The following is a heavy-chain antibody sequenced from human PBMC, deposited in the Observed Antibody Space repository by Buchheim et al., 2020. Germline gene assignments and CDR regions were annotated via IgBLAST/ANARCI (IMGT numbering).Heavy chain of an antibody. CDR3: AEAIRASDY. CDR2: ISDSGVST. D-gene: IGHD3-10*01. CDR1: GFTFSSYA. Sequence: EVQLLESGGGLVQPGGSLRLSCAASGFTFSSYAMSWVRQAPGKGLEWVSSISDSGVSTSFADYVKGRFTISRDNSKKKLYLQMNSLRAEDTAVYYCAEAIRASDYWGQGTL. J-gene: IGHJ4*02. V-gene: IGHV3-23*01.